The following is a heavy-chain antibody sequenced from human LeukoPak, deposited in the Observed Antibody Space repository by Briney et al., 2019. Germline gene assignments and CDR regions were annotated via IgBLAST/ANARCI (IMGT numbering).Heavy chain of an antibody. CDR3: AKTRKYSSGWLYYFDY. Sequence: QPGGSLRLSCAASGFTFSSYGMHWVRQAPGKGLEWVAFIRYDGSNKYYADSVKGRFTISRDNSKNTLYLQMNSLRAEDTAVYYCAKTRKYSSGWLYYFDYWGQGTLVTVSS. V-gene: IGHV3-30*02. CDR1: GFTFSSYG. CDR2: IRYDGSNK. D-gene: IGHD6-19*01. J-gene: IGHJ4*02.